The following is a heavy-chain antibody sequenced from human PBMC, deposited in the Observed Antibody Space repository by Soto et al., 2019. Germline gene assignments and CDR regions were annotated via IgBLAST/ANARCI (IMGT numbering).Heavy chain of an antibody. CDR1: GFIFSTYW. Sequence: GGSLRLSCAGSGFIFSTYWMHWVRQAPGKGLEWVSRINTDGSSTTYADSVKGRFTISRDNAKNTLYLQMNSLRAEDTAVYYCARVDCGSTICYSFDYWGQGTVVTVSS. J-gene: IGHJ4*02. V-gene: IGHV3-74*03. CDR2: INTDGSST. D-gene: IGHD2-2*01. CDR3: ARVDCGSTICYSFDY.